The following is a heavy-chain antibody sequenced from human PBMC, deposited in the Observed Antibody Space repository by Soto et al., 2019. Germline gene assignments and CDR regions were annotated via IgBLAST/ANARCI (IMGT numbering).Heavy chain of an antibody. J-gene: IGHJ6*02. Sequence: PGGSLRLSCSASGFTFSNYALHWARQAPGKGLAYVSSISSNGGFTYYSDSGKGRFTISRDNSKNTLSLQMTSLRPEDTAVYYCVTTGHCSGTRCYEFRDYYYGMDVWGQGTTVTVSS. CDR1: GFTFSNYA. CDR3: VTTGHCSGTRCYEFRDYYYGMDV. CDR2: ISSNGGFT. D-gene: IGHD2-2*01. V-gene: IGHV3-64D*06.